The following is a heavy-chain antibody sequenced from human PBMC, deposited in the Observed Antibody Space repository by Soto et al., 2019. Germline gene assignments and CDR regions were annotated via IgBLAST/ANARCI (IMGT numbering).Heavy chain of an antibody. V-gene: IGHV3-30*18. CDR1: GFTFSSYG. D-gene: IGHD5-18*01. CDR3: AKGSTAMTYFDY. CDR2: ISYDGSNK. J-gene: IGHJ4*02. Sequence: QVQLVESGGGGFQPGRSLRLSVAASGFTFSSYGMHWVRQAPGKGLEWGAVISYDGSNKYYADSVKGRFTISRDNSKNTLYLQMNSLRAEDTAVYYCAKGSTAMTYFDYWGQGTLVTVSS.